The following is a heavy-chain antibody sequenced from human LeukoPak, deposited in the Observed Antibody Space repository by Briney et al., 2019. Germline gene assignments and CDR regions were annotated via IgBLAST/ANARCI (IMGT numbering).Heavy chain of an antibody. D-gene: IGHD2-2*01. Sequence: GGSLRLSCEVSGFTFSSYWMHWVRQAPGKGLVWFSRINSEGSSTSYADSVKGRFTISRDNAKNTLFLHMNRLRSEDTAVYYCATSRTFDYWGQGTLVTVSS. CDR3: ATSRTFDY. J-gene: IGHJ4*02. CDR2: INSEGSST. CDR1: GFTFSSYW. V-gene: IGHV3-74*01.